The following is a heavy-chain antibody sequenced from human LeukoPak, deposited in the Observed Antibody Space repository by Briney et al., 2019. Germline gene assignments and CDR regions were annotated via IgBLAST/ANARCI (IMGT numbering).Heavy chain of an antibody. Sequence: GGSLRLSCAGSGFTFSGFAMHWVRQAPGKGLEWVAAISYHGRDKYYADAVSGRFAISRDNSKNTLHLEMNSLRTDDTAVYYCTKERGGGGRRINLMVGGYGPWGQGTQVTVSS. D-gene: IGHD3-22*01. J-gene: IGHJ5*02. V-gene: IGHV3-30*09. CDR1: GFTFSGFA. CDR3: TKERGGGGRRINLMVGGYGP. CDR2: ISYHGRDK.